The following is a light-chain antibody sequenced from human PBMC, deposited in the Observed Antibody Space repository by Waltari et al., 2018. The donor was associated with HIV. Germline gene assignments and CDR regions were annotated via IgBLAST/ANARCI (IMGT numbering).Light chain of an antibody. J-gene: IGLJ2*01. Sequence: SYVLTQPPSVSVAPGKTARITCGGNNIGSKSVHWYQQKPGQAPVLVIYYDSDRPSGIPERFSGSNSGNTATLTISRVEAGDEADYYCQVWDSSSDHPRVVFGGGTKLTVL. CDR2: YDS. V-gene: IGLV3-21*04. CDR3: QVWDSSSDHPRVV. CDR1: NIGSKS.